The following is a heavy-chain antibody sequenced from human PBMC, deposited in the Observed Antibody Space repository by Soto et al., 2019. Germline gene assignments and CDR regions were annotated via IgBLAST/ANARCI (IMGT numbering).Heavy chain of an antibody. Sequence: QVNLVQSGAEVKKPGASVKVSCKASGYNFNGYYIHWVRQAPGQGLEWMGWMNPNTGGANYAQKFQGKVIMTTDTSISTAFLELSSLTSDDTAVYYCAKVISTIGSKQWLDQTKHQALDYWGQGTLVTVSS. D-gene: IGHD6-19*01. J-gene: IGHJ4*02. V-gene: IGHV1-2*02. CDR3: AKVISTIGSKQWLDQTKHQALDY. CDR1: GYNFNGYY. CDR2: MNPNTGGA.